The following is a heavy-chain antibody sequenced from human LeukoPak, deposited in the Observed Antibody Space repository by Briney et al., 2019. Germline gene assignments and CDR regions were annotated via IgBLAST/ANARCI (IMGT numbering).Heavy chain of an antibody. CDR3: AKDRDSRDWYKDAFDI. J-gene: IGHJ3*02. V-gene: IGHV1-69*04. Sequence: SVKVSCKASGGTFSSYAISWVRQAPGQGLEWMGRIIPILGIANYAQKFQGRVTITADKSTSTAYMELSSLRSEDTAVYYCAKDRDSRDWYKDAFDIWGQGTMVTVSS. D-gene: IGHD6-19*01. CDR2: IIPILGIA. CDR1: GGTFSSYA.